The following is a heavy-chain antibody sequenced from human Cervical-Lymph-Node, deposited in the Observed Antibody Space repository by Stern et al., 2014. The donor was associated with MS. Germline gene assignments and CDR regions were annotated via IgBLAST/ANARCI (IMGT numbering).Heavy chain of an antibody. J-gene: IGHJ3*01. V-gene: IGHV4-59*01. CDR2: IPDSGST. Sequence: QVQLVESGPGLVKPSETLSLTCTVSGDSINTYYWSWIRQPPGKGLEWIGYIPDSGSTNYNPPLKSRVTISVATSKNQFSLILTSVTAADTAVYYCARDRSRDLDYGDYIEGFDFWGPGTMVTVSS. D-gene: IGHD4-17*01. CDR1: GDSINTYY. CDR3: ARDRSRDLDYGDYIEGFDF.